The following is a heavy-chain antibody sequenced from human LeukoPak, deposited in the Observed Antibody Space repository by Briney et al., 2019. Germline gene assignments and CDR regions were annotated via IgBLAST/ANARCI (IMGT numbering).Heavy chain of an antibody. CDR1: GFTFSNAW. V-gene: IGHV3-15*01. J-gene: IGHJ4*02. Sequence: GGSLRLSCAASGFTFSNAWMSWVRQAPGKGLEWVGRIKSKTGGGTTDYAAPVKGRFTISRDDSKNTLYLQMNSLKTEDTAVYYCTTDLLWFGEPDYWGQGTLVTVSS. CDR2: IKSKTGGGTT. CDR3: TTDLLWFGEPDY. D-gene: IGHD3-10*01.